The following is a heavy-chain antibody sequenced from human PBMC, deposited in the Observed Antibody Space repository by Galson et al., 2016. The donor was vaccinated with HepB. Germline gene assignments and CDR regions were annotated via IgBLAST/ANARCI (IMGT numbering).Heavy chain of an antibody. J-gene: IGHJ4*02. CDR3: ARESSLYTGYTSGGRNDF. Sequence: CAISGDSVSSNSAAWNWIRQSPSRGLEWLGRTYCRSKCYNDYAVSVKTRITINPGTAKNQFCLQLKSVTPEETAVDYCARESSLYTGYTSGGRNDFWGQGTLVTVSS. D-gene: IGHD6-19*01. V-gene: IGHV6-1*01. CDR1: GDSVSSNSAA. CDR2: TYCRSKCYN.